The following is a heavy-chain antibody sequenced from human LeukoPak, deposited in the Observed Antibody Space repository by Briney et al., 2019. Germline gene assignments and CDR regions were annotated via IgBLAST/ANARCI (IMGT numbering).Heavy chain of an antibody. Sequence: TSETLSLTCTVSSVSISSYYWSWIRQPAGKGLEWIGRIYTNGNTNYNPSLKSRVTMSVDTSKNQFSLKLTSMTAADTAVYYCARGQYGSGIDYWGQGTLVTVSS. CDR1: SVSISSYY. CDR2: IYTNGNT. V-gene: IGHV4-4*07. D-gene: IGHD3-10*01. J-gene: IGHJ4*02. CDR3: ARGQYGSGIDY.